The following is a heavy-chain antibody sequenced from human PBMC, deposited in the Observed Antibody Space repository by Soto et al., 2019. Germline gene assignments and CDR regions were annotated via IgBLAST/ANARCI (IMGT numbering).Heavy chain of an antibody. CDR1: GFTFSSYE. J-gene: IGHJ6*01. V-gene: IGHV3-48*03. D-gene: IGHD3-3*01. Sequence: WGSLRVSCASSGFTFSSYEMNWVRQAPGKGLEWVSYISSSGSTIYYADSVKGRFTISRDNAKNSLYLQMNSLRAEDTAVYYCARDSLRFLEWLSRRYYGMDVWGQGTTVTVSS. CDR3: ARDSLRFLEWLSRRYYGMDV. CDR2: ISSSGSTI.